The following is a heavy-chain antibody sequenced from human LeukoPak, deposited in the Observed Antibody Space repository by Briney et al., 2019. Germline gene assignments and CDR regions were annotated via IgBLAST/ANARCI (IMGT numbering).Heavy chain of an antibody. CDR3: ARAYSSSWYLNWFDP. V-gene: IGHV4-38-2*02. CDR1: GYSISSGYY. CDR2: MYHTGSN. J-gene: IGHJ5*02. Sequence: SETLSLTCTVSGYSISSGYYWGWIRQPPGKGLEWIGSMYHTGSNYYNPSLKSRVTISIDTSKNQFSLKLSSVTAADTAIYYCARAYSSSWYLNWFDPWGQGTLVTVSS. D-gene: IGHD6-13*01.